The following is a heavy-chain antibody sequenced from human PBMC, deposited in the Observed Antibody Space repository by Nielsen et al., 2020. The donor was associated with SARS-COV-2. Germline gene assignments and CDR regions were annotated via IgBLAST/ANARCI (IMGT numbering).Heavy chain of an antibody. J-gene: IGHJ4*02. CDR1: GFTFSNSD. CDR2: INSDGSST. V-gene: IGHV3-74*01. CDR3: ARDGRVYGDYVGWGLGDY. D-gene: IGHD4-17*01. Sequence: GGSLRLSCAASGFTFSNSDMNWVRQAPGKGLVWVSRINSDGSSTSYADSVKGRFTISRDNAKNTLYLQMNSLRAEDTAVYYCARDGRVYGDYVGWGLGDYWGQGTLVTVSS.